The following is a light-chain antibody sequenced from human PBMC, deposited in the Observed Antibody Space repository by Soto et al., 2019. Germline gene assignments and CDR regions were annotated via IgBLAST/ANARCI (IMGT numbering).Light chain of an antibody. V-gene: IGLV2-14*01. CDR1: SSDIGGYNY. CDR2: EVH. CDR3: SSYTTTTTII. J-gene: IGLJ2*01. Sequence: QSALTQPASVSGSPGQSITISCTGTSSDIGGYNYVSWYQQHPDKAPKLMIYEVHNRPSGVSDRFSGSKSGNTASLTISGLQAEDEADYYCSSYTTTTTIIFGGGTKLTAL.